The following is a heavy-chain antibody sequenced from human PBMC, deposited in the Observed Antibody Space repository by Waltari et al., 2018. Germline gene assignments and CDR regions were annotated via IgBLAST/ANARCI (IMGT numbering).Heavy chain of an antibody. CDR1: GGYVSSPAYY. J-gene: IGHJ4*02. CDR2: IYYSGST. D-gene: IGHD3-10*01. CDR3: ASHLWYRDLSRVAFDF. Sequence: QLQLQESGPALVRPSETLSLSCTVSGGYVSSPAYYWSWVRQSPGKGLEWIETIYYSGSTSYNPSLKSRVTISIDTSKNQLSLELTSVTAADTAIYYCASHLWYRDLSRVAFDFWGQGTLVAVSS. V-gene: IGHV4-39*07.